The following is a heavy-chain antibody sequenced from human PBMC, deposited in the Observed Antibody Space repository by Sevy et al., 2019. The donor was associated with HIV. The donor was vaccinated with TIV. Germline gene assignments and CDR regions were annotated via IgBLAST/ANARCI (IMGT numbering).Heavy chain of an antibody. J-gene: IGHJ4*02. CDR3: ARVFSGSAPGFDY. V-gene: IGHV3-7*01. CDR2: IQNDGSAK. CDR1: GITFSESL. Sequence: GGSLRLSCAASGITFSESLMSWVRKAPGKGLEWVASIQNDGSAKFYADSVKGRFIISSDNAKNSLYLQMNSLRGEDTGVYFCARVFSGSAPGFDYWGQGTLVTVSS. D-gene: IGHD6-19*01.